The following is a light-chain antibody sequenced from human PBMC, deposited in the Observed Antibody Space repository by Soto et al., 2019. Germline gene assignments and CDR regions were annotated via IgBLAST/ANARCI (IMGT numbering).Light chain of an antibody. CDR2: NDN. V-gene: IGLV1-44*01. Sequence: QSVLTQPPSASGTPGQRVTISCSGSSSNIGSSSVNWYQQFPGTAPKLLIYNDNQWPSGVPDRFSGSRSGTSASLAISGLQSEDAADYYCAAWDVSLNGLYVFGTGTKVTVL. CDR3: AAWDVSLNGLYV. CDR1: SSNIGSSS. J-gene: IGLJ1*01.